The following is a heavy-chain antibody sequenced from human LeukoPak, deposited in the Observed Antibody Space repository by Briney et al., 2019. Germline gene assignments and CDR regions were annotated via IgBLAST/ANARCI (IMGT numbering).Heavy chain of an antibody. CDR2: TYYRSKWYY. J-gene: IGHJ6*02. V-gene: IGHV6-1*01. CDR3: SLARSEYHYGMDV. Sequence: PSQTLSLTCAISGARVSSISVAWNWIRQSPSRGLEWLGRTYYRSKWYYEHAVSVKSRINISPDTSKNQFSLQLTSVTPEDTAVYYCSLARSEYHYGMDVWGQGTTVTVSS. CDR1: GARVSSISVA.